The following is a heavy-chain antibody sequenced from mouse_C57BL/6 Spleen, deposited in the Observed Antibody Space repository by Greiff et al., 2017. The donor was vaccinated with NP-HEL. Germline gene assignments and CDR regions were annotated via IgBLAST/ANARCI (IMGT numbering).Heavy chain of an antibody. CDR1: GYTFTSYW. J-gene: IGHJ2*01. D-gene: IGHD2-4*01. V-gene: IGHV1-55*01. CDR2: IYPGSGST. CDR3: ARDYDYDEGDYFDY. Sequence: QVQLQQPGAELVKPGASVKMSCKASGYTFTSYWITWVKQRPGQGLEWIGDIYPGSGSTNYNEKFKSKATLTVDTSSSTAYMQLSSLTSEDAAVYYGARDYDYDEGDYFDYWGKGTTLTVSS.